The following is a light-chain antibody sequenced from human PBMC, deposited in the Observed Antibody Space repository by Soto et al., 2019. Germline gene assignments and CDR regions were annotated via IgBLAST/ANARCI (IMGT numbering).Light chain of an antibody. CDR2: GAS. J-gene: IGKJ1*01. CDR3: QQSYTTPWT. V-gene: IGKV1-39*01. Sequence: DIQMTQSPSSLSASVGGRVTIRCRASETIKVYFNWYQHKPGQAPNLLIFGASNLRGGVPSRFTGSGSGTDFTLTIDRLQPEDFATYYCQQSYTTPWTFGLGTKVEIK. CDR1: ETIKVY.